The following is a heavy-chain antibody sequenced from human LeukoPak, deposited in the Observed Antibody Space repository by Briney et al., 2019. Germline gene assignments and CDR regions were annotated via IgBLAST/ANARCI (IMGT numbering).Heavy chain of an antibody. Sequence: ASVKVSCKASGYTFTSYGISWVRQAPGQGLEWMGWISAYNGNTNYAQKLQGRVTMTTDTSTSTAYMELRSLRSDDTAVYYCGSRYSGYDYGYNWFDPWGQGTLVTVSS. D-gene: IGHD5-12*01. CDR3: GSRYSGYDYGYNWFDP. V-gene: IGHV1-18*01. CDR2: ISAYNGNT. J-gene: IGHJ5*02. CDR1: GYTFTSYG.